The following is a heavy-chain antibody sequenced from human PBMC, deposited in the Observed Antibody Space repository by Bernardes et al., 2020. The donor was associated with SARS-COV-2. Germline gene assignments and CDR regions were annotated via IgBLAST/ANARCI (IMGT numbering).Heavy chain of an antibody. Sequence: GGSLRLSCAASGFTFSSFEMNWVRQAPGNGLEWVAYISSSGSTIYYADSVKGRFTISRDNAKSSLYLQMNSLRAEDTAVYYCARSYYYGSGSYECWGQGTLVTVSS. CDR3: ARSYYYGSGSYEC. D-gene: IGHD3-10*01. CDR2: ISSSGSTI. V-gene: IGHV3-48*03. CDR1: GFTFSSFE. J-gene: IGHJ4*02.